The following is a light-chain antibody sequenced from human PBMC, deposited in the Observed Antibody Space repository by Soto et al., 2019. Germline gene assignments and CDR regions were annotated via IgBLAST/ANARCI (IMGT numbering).Light chain of an antibody. CDR1: QSVSSD. CDR2: GAS. J-gene: IGKJ4*01. Sequence: EIVTTQPPATLSASPGERATLCCRASQSVSSDLAWYQQKPGQAPRLLIYGASTRATGIPARFSGSGSGTEFTLTISSLQSEDFAVYYCQQYNNWPLTFGGGTKVDI. V-gene: IGKV3-15*01. CDR3: QQYNNWPLT.